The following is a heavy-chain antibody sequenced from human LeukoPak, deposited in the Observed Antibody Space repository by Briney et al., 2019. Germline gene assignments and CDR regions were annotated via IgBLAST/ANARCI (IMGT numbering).Heavy chain of an antibody. CDR2: ISSSSSLI. Sequence: GGSLRLSCAASGFTFSYYSMNWVRQAPGRGLEWVSCISSSSSLIFYSDSVRGRFTISRDNAKNLLYLYMNSLRVEDTAVYYCAKVDRGDYSSSPVPYYNYYMNVWGKGTTVTVSS. V-gene: IGHV3-21*01. CDR3: AKVDRGDYSSSPVPYYNYYMNV. D-gene: IGHD6-13*01. J-gene: IGHJ6*03. CDR1: GFTFSYYS.